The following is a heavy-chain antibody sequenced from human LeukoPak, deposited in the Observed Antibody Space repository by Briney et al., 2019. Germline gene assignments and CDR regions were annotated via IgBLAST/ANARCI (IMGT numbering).Heavy chain of an antibody. CDR1: GGSFSGYY. J-gene: IGHJ6*03. Sequence: KPSETLSLTCAVYGGSFSGYYWSWIRQPPGKGLEWIGEIYHSGSTNYNPSLKSRVTISVDKSKNQFSLKLSSVTAADTAVYYCASCPQTTVVTYGGAYMDVWGKGTTVTVSS. V-gene: IGHV4-34*01. CDR3: ASCPQTTVVTYGGAYMDV. D-gene: IGHD4-23*01. CDR2: IYHSGST.